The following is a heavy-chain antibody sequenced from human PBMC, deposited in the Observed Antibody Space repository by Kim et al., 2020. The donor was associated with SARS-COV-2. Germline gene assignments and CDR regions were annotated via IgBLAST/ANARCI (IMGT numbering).Heavy chain of an antibody. V-gene: IGHV3-30*18. Sequence: GGSLRLSCAASGFTFSSYGMHWVRQAPGKGLEWVAVISYDGSNKYYADSVKGRFTISRDNSKNTLYLQMNSRRAEDTAVYYCAKEEGSGYSSGWTYCYYGIDMWGHGTTVTVSS. CDR1: GFTFSSYG. D-gene: IGHD6-19*01. CDR3: AKEEGSGYSSGWTYCYYGIDM. J-gene: IGHJ6*02. CDR2: ISYDGSNK.